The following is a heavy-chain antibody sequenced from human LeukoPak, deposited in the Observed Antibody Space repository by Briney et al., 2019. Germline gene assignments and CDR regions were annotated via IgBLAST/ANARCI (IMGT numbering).Heavy chain of an antibody. D-gene: IGHD6-6*01. J-gene: IGHJ4*02. V-gene: IGHV4-59*01. CDR3: ASFNFVPGDYYFDS. CDR2: IYYNGAT. CDR1: VASISTYY. Sequence: SETLSLTCTVSVASISTYYWIWLPQPPGQGLEGMIYIYYNGATNYNPSLKSRVSVSIDTATNKLSLKMRSMTAADSGVYYCASFNFVPGDYYFDSWGQGNLIPVS.